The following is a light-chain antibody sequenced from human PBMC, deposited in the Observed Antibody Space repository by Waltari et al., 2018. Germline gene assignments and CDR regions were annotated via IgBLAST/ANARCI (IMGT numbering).Light chain of an antibody. V-gene: IGKV3-20*01. CDR2: GAS. CDR3: QQYGTSPT. Sequence: EIVLTQSPGTLSLSPGERATLTCRASQSVSSVSVAWYQQKSGQTPRLLIYGASTRAPGIPDRFSGSWSGTDFTLTISSLEPEDFAVYHCQQYGTSPTFGGGTRVEIK. CDR1: QSVSSVS. J-gene: IGKJ4*01.